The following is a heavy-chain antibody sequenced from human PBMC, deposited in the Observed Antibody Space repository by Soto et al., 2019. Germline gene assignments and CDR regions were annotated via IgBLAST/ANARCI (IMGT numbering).Heavy chain of an antibody. J-gene: IGHJ6*02. CDR1: GDTFSNYA. CDR2: IMSIFGTP. Sequence: QVQLMQSGAEVKNPGSSVKVSCTASGDTFSNYAISWVRQAPGQGLEWMGGIMSIFGTPNYAQKFQGRVTITADESTSTAYMELSSLRSEDTDMYYCATTMGPGISVAGDYQYYYGVDVWGQGTTVTVSS. V-gene: IGHV1-69*01. CDR3: ATTMGPGISVAGDYQYYYGVDV. D-gene: IGHD6-19*01.